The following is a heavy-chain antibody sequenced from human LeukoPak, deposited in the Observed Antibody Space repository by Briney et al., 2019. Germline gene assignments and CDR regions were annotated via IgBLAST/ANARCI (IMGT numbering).Heavy chain of an antibody. CDR3: ARARGMVYALRGYFDP. V-gene: IGHV1-8*01. Sequence: ASVKVSCKASGYTFTSYDINWVRQATGQGLEWMGWMNPNSGNTGYAQKFQGRVTMTRNTSISTAYMELSSLRSEDTVVYYCARARGMVYALRGYFDPWGQGTLVTVSS. J-gene: IGHJ5*02. CDR2: MNPNSGNT. D-gene: IGHD2-8*01. CDR1: GYTFTSYD.